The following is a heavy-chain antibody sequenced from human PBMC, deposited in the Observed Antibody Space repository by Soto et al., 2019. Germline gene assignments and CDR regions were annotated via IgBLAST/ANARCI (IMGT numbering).Heavy chain of an antibody. CDR2: IIPIFGTA. CDR1: GGTFSSYA. J-gene: IGHJ6*02. V-gene: IGHV1-69*01. CDR3: ARVYGVDDYGENYYYYGMDV. D-gene: IGHD4-17*01. Sequence: QVQLVQSGAEVKKPGSSVKVSCKASGGTFSSYAISWVRQAPGQGLEWIGGIIPIFGTANYAQKFQGRVTITSDESTSTAYMELSSLRYEDTAVYYCARVYGVDDYGENYYYYGMDVWGQGTTVTVSS.